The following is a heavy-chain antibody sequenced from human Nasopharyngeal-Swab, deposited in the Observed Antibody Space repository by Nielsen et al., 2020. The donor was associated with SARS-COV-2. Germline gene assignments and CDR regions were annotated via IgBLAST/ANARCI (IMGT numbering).Heavy chain of an antibody. CDR1: GFTFDDYA. CDR3: AKDTMDTAMVMDV. J-gene: IGHJ6*02. V-gene: IGHV3-9*01. D-gene: IGHD5-18*01. Sequence: SLKISCAASGFTFDDYAMHWVRQAPGKGLEWVSGISWNSGSIGYADSVKGRFTISRDNAKNALYLQMNSLRAEDTDLYYCAKDTMDTAMVMDVWGQGTTVTVSS. CDR2: ISWNSGSI.